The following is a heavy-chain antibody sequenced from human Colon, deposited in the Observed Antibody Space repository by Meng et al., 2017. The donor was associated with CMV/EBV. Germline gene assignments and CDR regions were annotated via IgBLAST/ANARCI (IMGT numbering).Heavy chain of an antibody. V-gene: IGHV3-48*04. J-gene: IGHJ5*02. CDR2: ISSSSSTI. Sequence: GESLKISCAASGFTFSSYGMSWVRQAPGKGLEWVSYISSSSSTIYYADSVKGRFTISRDNAKNSLYLQMNSLRAEDTAVYYCARESSGGGFDPRGQGTLVTVSS. D-gene: IGHD1-1*01. CDR1: GFTFSSYG. CDR3: ARESSGGGFDP.